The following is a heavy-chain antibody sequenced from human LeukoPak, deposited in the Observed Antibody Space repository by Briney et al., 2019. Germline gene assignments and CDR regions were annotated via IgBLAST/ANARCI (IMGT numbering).Heavy chain of an antibody. D-gene: IGHD6-13*01. J-gene: IGHJ4*02. CDR3: ARHYRAAAGKAVDF. V-gene: IGHV4-34*01. CDR2: INHSDST. CDR1: GGSLTGYY. Sequence: TETLSLSCAVSGGSLTGYYWSWIRQPPGKGLEWIGEINHSDSTNYNPSLNSPATETADTSKNQFSRKLSSVTAADSSVYYCARHYRAAAGKAVDFWGQGTLVTVSS.